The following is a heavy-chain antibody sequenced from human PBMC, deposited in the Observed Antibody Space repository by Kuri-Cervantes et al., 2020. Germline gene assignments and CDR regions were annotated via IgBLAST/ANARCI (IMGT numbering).Heavy chain of an antibody. D-gene: IGHD3-9*01. CDR1: GFTFSSYA. J-gene: IGHJ4*02. CDR3: ARGLGSKTGYYIYLLHLYYFDY. CDR2: ISGSGGST. V-gene: IGHV3-23*01. Sequence: GESLKISCAASGFTFSSYAMSWVRQAPGKGLEWVSAISGSGGSTYYADSVKGRFTISRDNAKNSLYLQMNSLRAEDTAVYYCARGLGSKTGYYIYLLHLYYFDYWGQGTLVTVSS.